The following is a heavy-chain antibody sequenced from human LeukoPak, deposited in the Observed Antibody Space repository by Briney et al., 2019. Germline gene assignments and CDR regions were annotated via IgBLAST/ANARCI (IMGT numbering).Heavy chain of an antibody. CDR1: GFTFSSYE. CDR2: ISSSGSTI. CDR3: ARGRMVVVVRGNAFDI. J-gene: IGHJ3*02. Sequence: GGSLRLSCAASGFTFSSYEINWVRQAPGKGLEWVSYISSSGSTIYYADSVKGRFTISRDNAKNSLYLQMNSLRAEDTAVYYCARGRMVVVVRGNAFDIWGQGTMVTVSS. V-gene: IGHV3-48*03. D-gene: IGHD3-22*01.